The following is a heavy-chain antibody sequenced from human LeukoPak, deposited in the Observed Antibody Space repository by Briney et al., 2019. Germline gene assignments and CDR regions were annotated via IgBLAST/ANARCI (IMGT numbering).Heavy chain of an antibody. CDR3: AKRDNSGYYYFDN. J-gene: IGHJ4*02. D-gene: IGHD3-22*01. Sequence: GGSLRLSCAASGFTFSTYGMAWVRQAPGKGLEWVSGVTGSGSATYYADSVKGRLTISRDNSKNTLDLQMNSLRAEDTAVYYCAKRDNSGYYYFDNWGQGTLVTVSS. CDR2: VTGSGSAT. CDR1: GFTFSTYG. V-gene: IGHV3-23*01.